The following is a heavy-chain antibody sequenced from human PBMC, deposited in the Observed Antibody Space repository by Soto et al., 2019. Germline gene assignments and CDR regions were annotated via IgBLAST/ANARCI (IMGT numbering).Heavy chain of an antibody. CDR3: ARDIGVTDYRLDY. CDR2: LWYDESRQ. Sequence: QVQLVESGGGVVQPGRSLRLSCATSGFTFSKHGMHWVRQAPGKGLEWVAVLWYDESRQYYEDSVRGRFIISRDKSKNTLYLQMSSLRVEDTAVYYCARDIGVTDYRLDYWGQGTLVTVSS. CDR1: GFTFSKHG. J-gene: IGHJ4*02. D-gene: IGHD2-21*02. V-gene: IGHV3-33*01.